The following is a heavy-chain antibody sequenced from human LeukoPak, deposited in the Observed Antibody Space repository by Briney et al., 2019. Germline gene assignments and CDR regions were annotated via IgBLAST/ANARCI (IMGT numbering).Heavy chain of an antibody. CDR2: NSHSGDS. V-gene: IGHV4-59*01. Sequence: SETLSLTRTVSSGSLCTDFWSWLPQPPGKGLEGIGFNSHSGDSNYNPSLKRRLTISVASSKDKSSLKMTSVTAADTAVYYCARGGASSRYFDSWGQGTLVTVSS. J-gene: IGHJ4*02. CDR1: SGSLCTDF. CDR3: ARGGASSRYFDS. D-gene: IGHD1-26*01.